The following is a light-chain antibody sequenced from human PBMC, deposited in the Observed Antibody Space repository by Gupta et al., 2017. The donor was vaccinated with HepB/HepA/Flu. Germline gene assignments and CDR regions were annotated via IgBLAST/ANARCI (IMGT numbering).Light chain of an antibody. J-gene: IGLJ2*01. CDR1: GSHVHYYHH. Sequence: YALNQPPSLSGYPGQSIPISCTGTGSHVHYYHHVSWYQQPPGKVPRLLLYDGTNRLSGVSDRFSGSHSDYTASLTISGLKGEDEADYYCSSDTASSTVVFGGGTHLSVL. V-gene: IGLV2-14*03. CDR3: SSDTASSTVV. CDR2: DGT.